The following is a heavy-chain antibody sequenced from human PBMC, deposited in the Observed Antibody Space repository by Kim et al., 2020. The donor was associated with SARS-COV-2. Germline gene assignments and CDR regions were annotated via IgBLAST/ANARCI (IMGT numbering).Heavy chain of an antibody. Sequence: GGSLRLSCAASGFTFSSYRMSWVRQAPGKGLEWVANIKRSGSAKYYVDSVKGRFTISRDNAKNSLYLQMNSLRAEDTAVYYCAGEQVVRGVICRLDFWGRGKLVTVSS. CDR2: IKRSGSAK. CDR1: GFTFSSYR. J-gene: IGHJ4*02. D-gene: IGHD3-10*01. CDR3: AGEQVVRGVICRLDF. V-gene: IGHV3-7*01.